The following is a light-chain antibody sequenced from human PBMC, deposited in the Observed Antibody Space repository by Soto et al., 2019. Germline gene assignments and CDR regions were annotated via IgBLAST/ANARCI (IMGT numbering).Light chain of an antibody. CDR3: AAWDDSLDIYYV. Sequence: QSVLTQPPSASGTPGQRVTISCSGSRSNIGSNSVNWYQQLPGTAPKLLIYSNNQRPSGVPDRFSGSKSGTSASLAISGLQSEDEADYYCAAWDDSLDIYYVFGTGTKLTV. CDR1: RSNIGSNS. J-gene: IGLJ1*01. V-gene: IGLV1-44*01. CDR2: SNN.